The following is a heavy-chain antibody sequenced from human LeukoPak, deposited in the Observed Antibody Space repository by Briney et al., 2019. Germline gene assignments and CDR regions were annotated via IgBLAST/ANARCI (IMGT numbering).Heavy chain of an antibody. CDR1: GFTFNNYG. Sequence: PGRSLRLSCAASGFTFNNYGMHWVRQAPGKGLEWMALIWYDGSNKYHADSVKGRFTISRDNSKNTLYLQMNSLRAEDTAVYYCSREYFDWSRNYYYGMDVWGQGTTVTVSS. V-gene: IGHV3-33*01. J-gene: IGHJ6*02. D-gene: IGHD3-9*01. CDR2: IWYDGSNK. CDR3: SREYFDWSRNYYYGMDV.